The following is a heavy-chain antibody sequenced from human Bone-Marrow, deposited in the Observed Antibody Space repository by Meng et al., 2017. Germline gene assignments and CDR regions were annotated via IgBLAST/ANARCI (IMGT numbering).Heavy chain of an antibody. CDR3: ARGSRITMIG. Sequence: GESLKISCIASGFTFNSYEMNWVRQAPGKGLEWVSYIHHNGITMDYADSVKGRFTMSRDNAKNSLYLQMNSLRVEDTAVYYCARGSRITMIGWGQGTLVTVSS. J-gene: IGHJ4*02. V-gene: IGHV3-48*03. D-gene: IGHD3-22*01. CDR2: IHHNGITM. CDR1: GFTFNSYE.